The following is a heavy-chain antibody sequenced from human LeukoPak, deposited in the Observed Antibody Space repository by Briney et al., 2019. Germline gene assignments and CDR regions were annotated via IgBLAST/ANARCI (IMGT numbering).Heavy chain of an antibody. V-gene: IGHV3-9*03. CDR1: GFTFDDYA. CDR2: ISWNSGSI. J-gene: IGHJ6*03. CDR3: AKDIGSGDYYYYYYMDV. D-gene: IGHD1-26*01. Sequence: GGSLRLSXAASGFTFDDYAMHWVRQAPGKGLEWVSGISWNSGSIGYADSVKGRFTISRDNAKNSLYLQMNSLRAEDMALYYCAKDIGSGDYYYYYYMDVWGKGTTVTVSS.